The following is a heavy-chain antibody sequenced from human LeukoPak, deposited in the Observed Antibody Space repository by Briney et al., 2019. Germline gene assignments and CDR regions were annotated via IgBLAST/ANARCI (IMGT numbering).Heavy chain of an antibody. CDR2: IYYSGST. J-gene: IGHJ6*03. Sequence: SETLSLTCTVSGGSISSYYWSWIRQPPGKGLEWIGYIYYSGSTNYNPSLKSRVTMSVDTSKNQFSLKLSSVTAADTAVYYCAREVTIFGVVNYMDVWGKGTTVTVSS. CDR3: AREVTIFGVVNYMDV. CDR1: GGSISSYY. D-gene: IGHD3-3*01. V-gene: IGHV4-59*01.